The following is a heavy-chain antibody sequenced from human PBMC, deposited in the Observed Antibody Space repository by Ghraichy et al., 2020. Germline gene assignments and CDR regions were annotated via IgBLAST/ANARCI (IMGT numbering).Heavy chain of an antibody. Sequence: GGSLRLSCEASGFTFSTYWMHWVRQAPGKGLVWVSHIKSDGSSTSYADSVKGRFTISRDNAKNTMYLQMSSLRVEDTAVYYCVIESAVAGPEGGQGTLVTVSS. V-gene: IGHV3-74*01. CDR3: VIESAVAGPE. J-gene: IGHJ4*02. CDR1: GFTFSTYW. CDR2: IKSDGSST. D-gene: IGHD6-19*01.